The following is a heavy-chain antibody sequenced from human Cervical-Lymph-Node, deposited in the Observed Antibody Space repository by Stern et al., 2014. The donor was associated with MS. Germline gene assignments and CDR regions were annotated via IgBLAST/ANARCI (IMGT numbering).Heavy chain of an antibody. Sequence: VQLVESGGTLVKPGGSLRLSCAASGFSFSDYNMTWIRQPPGKGLEWVSLIRSSGSITHYAASVEGRFTISRDNAKNSLYRQMDSLRAEDTAMYYGARDRAPYSSSTRDAFDIWGQGTMVTVSS. V-gene: IGHV3-11*01. CDR3: ARDRAPYSSSTRDAFDI. D-gene: IGHD6-6*01. CDR2: IRSSGSIT. J-gene: IGHJ3*02. CDR1: GFSFSDYN.